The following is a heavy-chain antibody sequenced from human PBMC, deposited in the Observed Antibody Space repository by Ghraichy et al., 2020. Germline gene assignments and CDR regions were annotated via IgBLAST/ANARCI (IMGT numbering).Heavy chain of an antibody. V-gene: IGHV3-9*01. CDR1: GFTFDDYA. J-gene: IGHJ4*02. Sequence: GGSLRLSCAASGFTFDDYAMHWVRQAPGKGLEWVSGISWNSGSIGYADSVKGRFTISRDNAKNSLYLQMNSLRAEDTALYYCAKEGPYDSSGYYHPPHFDYWGQGTLVTVSS. CDR2: ISWNSGSI. D-gene: IGHD3-22*01. CDR3: AKEGPYDSSGYYHPPHFDY.